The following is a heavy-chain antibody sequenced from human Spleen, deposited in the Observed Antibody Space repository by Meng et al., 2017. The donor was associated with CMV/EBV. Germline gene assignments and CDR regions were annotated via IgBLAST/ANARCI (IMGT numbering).Heavy chain of an antibody. CDR1: GFTFGDYA. CDR3: TRDQYYDFWSGSLVDV. Sequence: GESLKISCTASGFTFGDYAMSWVRQAPGKGLEWVGFIRSKAYGGTTEYAASVKGRFTISRDDSKSIAYLQMNSLKTEDKAVYYCTRDQYYDFWSGSLVDVWGQGTTVTVSS. V-gene: IGHV3-49*04. D-gene: IGHD3-3*01. CDR2: IRSKAYGGTT. J-gene: IGHJ6*02.